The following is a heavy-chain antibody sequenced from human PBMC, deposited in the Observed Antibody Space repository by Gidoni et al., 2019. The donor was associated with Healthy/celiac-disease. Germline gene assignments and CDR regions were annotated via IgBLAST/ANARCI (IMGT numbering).Heavy chain of an antibody. CDR1: GGSISSYY. CDR3: ARQDYDILTGYYTSVV. J-gene: IGHJ6*02. D-gene: IGHD3-9*01. V-gene: IGHV4-59*01. CDR2: IYYSGST. Sequence: QVQLQESGPGLVKPSETLSLTCTVSGGSISSYYWSWIRQPPGKGLEWIGYIYYSGSTNYNPSLKSRVTISVDTSKNQFSLKLSSVTAADTAVYYCARQDYDILTGYYTSVVWGQGTTVTVSS.